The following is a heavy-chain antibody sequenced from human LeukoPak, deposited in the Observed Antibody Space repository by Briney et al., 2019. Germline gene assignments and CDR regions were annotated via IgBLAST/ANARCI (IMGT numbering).Heavy chain of an antibody. D-gene: IGHD3-3*01. CDR1: GYTFTGYY. J-gene: IGHJ4*02. Sequence: ASVKVSCKASGYTFTGYYMHWVRQAPGQGLEWMGWINPNSGGTNYAQKFQGRVTMTRDMSTSTVYMELSSLRSEDTAVYYCARSSVGFWSGYLGYWGQGTLVTVSS. CDR2: INPNSGGT. CDR3: ARSSVGFWSGYLGY. V-gene: IGHV1-2*02.